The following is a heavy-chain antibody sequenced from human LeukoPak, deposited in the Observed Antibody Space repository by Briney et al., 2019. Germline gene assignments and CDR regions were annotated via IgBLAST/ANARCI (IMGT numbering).Heavy chain of an antibody. D-gene: IGHD3-3*01. CDR2: IRYDGSNK. Sequence: GGSLRLSCAASGFTFSSYGMHWVRQAPGKGLEWVAFIRYDGSNKYYADSVKGRFTISRDNSKNTLYLQMNSLRAEDTAVYYCAKDPGLYDWSGYYNGDAFDIWGQGTMVTVSS. CDR1: GFTFSSYG. V-gene: IGHV3-30*02. CDR3: AKDPGLYDWSGYYNGDAFDI. J-gene: IGHJ3*02.